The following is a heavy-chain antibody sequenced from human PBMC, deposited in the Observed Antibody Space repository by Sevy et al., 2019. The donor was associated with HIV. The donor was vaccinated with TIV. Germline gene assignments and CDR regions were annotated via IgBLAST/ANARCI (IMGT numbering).Heavy chain of an antibody. CDR2: ISTSSNNI. CDR3: ARTFSFSWYDY. D-gene: IGHD6-13*01. V-gene: IGHV3-21*01. CDR1: EVAFNIHN. J-gene: IGHJ4*02. Sequence: GGSLRLSCVASEVAFNIHNMSWVRQAPGKWLEWVSSISTSSNNIYYADSVEGRFTISRDNAKNSLYLQMNSLRAEDTAVYYCARTFSFSWYDYWGQGILVTVSS.